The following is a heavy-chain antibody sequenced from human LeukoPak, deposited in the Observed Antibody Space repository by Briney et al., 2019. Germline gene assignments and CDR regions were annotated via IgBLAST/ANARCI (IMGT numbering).Heavy chain of an antibody. J-gene: IGHJ4*02. D-gene: IGHD3-10*01. CDR3: ARRANNYGSRYFDY. Sequence: NPSETLSLTCTVSGGSISSSYWSWIRQPPGKGLEWIGYIYYSGSTNYNPSPKSRVTISVDTSKNQFSLKLNSVTAADTAVYYCARRANNYGSRYFDYWGQGTLVTVSS. CDR2: IYYSGST. V-gene: IGHV4-59*08. CDR1: GGSISSSY.